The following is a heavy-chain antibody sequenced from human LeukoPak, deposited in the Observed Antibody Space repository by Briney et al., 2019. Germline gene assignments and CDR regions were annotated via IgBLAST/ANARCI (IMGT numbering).Heavy chain of an antibody. D-gene: IGHD1-26*01. Sequence: GASVKVSCKASGYTFTSYAMHWVRQASGQRLEWMGWINAGNGNTKYSQKFQGRVTITRDTSASTAYMELSSLRSEDTAVYYCARWDNYYYGMDVWGKGTTVTVSS. J-gene: IGHJ6*04. V-gene: IGHV1-3*01. CDR3: ARWDNYYYGMDV. CDR2: INAGNGNT. CDR1: GYTFTSYA.